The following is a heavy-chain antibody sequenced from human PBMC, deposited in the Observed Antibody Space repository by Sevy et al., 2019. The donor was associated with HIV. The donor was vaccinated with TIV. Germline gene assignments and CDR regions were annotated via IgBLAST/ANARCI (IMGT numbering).Heavy chain of an antibody. CDR2: ISSSSSYI. J-gene: IGHJ5*02. Sequence: GGSLRLSCAASGFTFSSYSMNWVRQAPGKGLEWVSSISSSSSYIYYADSVKGRFTISRDNAKNSLYLQMNSLRAEETAVYYCARDLSYCSSTSCLWGYKYNWFDPWGQGTLVTVSS. CDR1: GFTFSSYS. V-gene: IGHV3-21*01. CDR3: ARDLSYCSSTSCLWGYKYNWFDP. D-gene: IGHD2-2*01.